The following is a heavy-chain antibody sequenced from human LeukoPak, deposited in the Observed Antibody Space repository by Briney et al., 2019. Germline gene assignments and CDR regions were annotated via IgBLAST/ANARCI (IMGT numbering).Heavy chain of an antibody. V-gene: IGHV3-21*01. J-gene: IGHJ3*02. CDR2: ISISSSYI. CDR3: ARHGGYCSGGACYGDAFNI. CDR1: GFTFSSYG. D-gene: IGHD2-15*01. Sequence: GGSLRLSCAASGFTFSSYGMNWVRQAPGKGLEWVSSISISSSYINYADSVKGRFTVSRDNAKKSLYLQMNSLRAEDTAVYYCARHGGYCSGGACYGDAFNIWGQGTMVTVSS.